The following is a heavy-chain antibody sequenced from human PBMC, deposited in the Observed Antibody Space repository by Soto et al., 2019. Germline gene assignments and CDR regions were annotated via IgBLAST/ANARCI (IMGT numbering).Heavy chain of an antibody. Sequence: GGSLRLSCAASGFTFSSYAMSWVRQAPGKGLEWVSAISGSGGSTYYADSVKGRFTISRDNSKNTLYLQMNSLRAEDTAVYYCAYDSSGYYYGHFDYWGQGTLVTVSS. CDR2: ISGSGGST. V-gene: IGHV3-23*01. CDR3: AYDSSGYYYGHFDY. CDR1: GFTFSSYA. J-gene: IGHJ4*02. D-gene: IGHD3-22*01.